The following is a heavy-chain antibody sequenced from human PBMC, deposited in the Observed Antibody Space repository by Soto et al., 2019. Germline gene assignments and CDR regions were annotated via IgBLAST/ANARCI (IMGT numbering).Heavy chain of an antibody. CDR2: ISSSSFSI. CDR3: NRTESSNRYGRDV. CDR1: GFTFSSYS. J-gene: IGHJ6*02. Sequence: EVQLVESGGGLVKPGGSLRLSCAASGFTFSSYSMNWVRQAPGKGLEWVSSISSSSFSINYADSVKGRFSISGDNAQNSLHLQMNNLNDADTAVYYCNRTESSNRYGRDVWGQGTTVTVS. V-gene: IGHV3-21*02. D-gene: IGHD6-6*01.